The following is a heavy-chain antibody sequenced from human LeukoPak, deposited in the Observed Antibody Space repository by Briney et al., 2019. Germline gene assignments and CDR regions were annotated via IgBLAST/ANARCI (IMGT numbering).Heavy chain of an antibody. CDR2: IYYSGST. Sequence: PAETLSLTCTVSGGSISSYYWSWIRQPPGKGLEWIGYIYYSGSTNYNPSLKSRVTISVDTSKNQCSLKMSTETAADTPVYYCARHKYGSSEGFFDYWGQGTLVTVSS. D-gene: IGHD3-10*01. J-gene: IGHJ4*02. V-gene: IGHV4-59*08. CDR1: GGSISSYY. CDR3: ARHKYGSSEGFFDY.